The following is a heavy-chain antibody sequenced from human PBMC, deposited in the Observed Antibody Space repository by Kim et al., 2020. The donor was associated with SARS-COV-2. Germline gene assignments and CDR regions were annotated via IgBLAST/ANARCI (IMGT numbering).Heavy chain of an antibody. Sequence: SETLSLTCTVSGYSISSGYYWGWIRQPPGKGLEWIGSIYHSGSTYYNPSLKSRVTISVDTSKNQFSLKLSSVTAADTAVYYCAREGGTRVGYYYYGMDVWGQGTTVTVSS. J-gene: IGHJ6*02. CDR2: IYHSGST. D-gene: IGHD1-7*01. CDR3: AREGGTRVGYYYYGMDV. V-gene: IGHV4-38-2*02. CDR1: GYSISSGYY.